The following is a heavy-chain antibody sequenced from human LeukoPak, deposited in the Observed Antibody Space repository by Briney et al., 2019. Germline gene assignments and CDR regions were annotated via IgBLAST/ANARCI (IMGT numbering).Heavy chain of an antibody. J-gene: IGHJ4*02. CDR2: IGSGGDT. CDR3: AKYYAARSRSLDF. V-gene: IGHV3-23*01. D-gene: IGHD3-10*01. CDR1: GFTFSDYA. Sequence: GRSLRLSCAASGFTFSDYAMSWVRQSPGKGLEWVSVIGSGGDTYYSDSVQGRFTISRDNSKNTLYLQMNSLRADDTAVYYCAKYYAARSRSLDFWGQGTLVTVSS.